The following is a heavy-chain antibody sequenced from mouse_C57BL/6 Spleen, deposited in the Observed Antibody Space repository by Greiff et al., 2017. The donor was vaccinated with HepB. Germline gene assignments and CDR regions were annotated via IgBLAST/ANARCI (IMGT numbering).Heavy chain of an antibody. CDR2: INPSSGYT. CDR3: AREDSSGYDYAMDY. Sequence: QVQLKESGAELARPGASVKMSCKASGYTFTSYTMHWVKQRPGQGLEWIGYINPSSGYTKYNQKFKDKATLTADKSSSTAYMQLSSLTSEDSAVYYCAREDSSGYDYAMDYWGQGTSVTVSS. V-gene: IGHV1-4*01. D-gene: IGHD3-2*02. CDR1: GYTFTSYT. J-gene: IGHJ4*01.